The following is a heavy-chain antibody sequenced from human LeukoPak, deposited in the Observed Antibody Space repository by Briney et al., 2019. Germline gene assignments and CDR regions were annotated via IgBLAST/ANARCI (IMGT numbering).Heavy chain of an antibody. D-gene: IGHD4-17*01. CDR3: ASLGLETTVSNDS. Sequence: GGSLRLSCAASGFSFGSYGMHWVRQAPGKGLEWVALIWYDGGDKSYADSVKGRFTISRDNSKNTLFLQMNSLRAEDTAVYYCASLGLETTVSNDSWGQGTLVTVSS. CDR1: GFSFGSYG. V-gene: IGHV3-33*01. J-gene: IGHJ4*02. CDR2: IWYDGGDK.